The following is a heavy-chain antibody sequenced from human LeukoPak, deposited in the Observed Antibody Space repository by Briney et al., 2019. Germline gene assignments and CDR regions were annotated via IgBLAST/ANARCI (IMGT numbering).Heavy chain of an antibody. V-gene: IGHV3-23*01. CDR1: GFTFSSYA. J-gene: IGHJ4*02. Sequence: GGSLRHSCAASGFTFSSYAMSWVGQAPGKGLEGVSALSGSGGRTYNADSVKGRFTISRDNSKNTLYLQMNSLRAEDAAVYYCAKDVRFGELLRGRFDYWGQGTLVTVSS. CDR2: LSGSGGRT. D-gene: IGHD3-10*01. CDR3: AKDVRFGELLRGRFDY.